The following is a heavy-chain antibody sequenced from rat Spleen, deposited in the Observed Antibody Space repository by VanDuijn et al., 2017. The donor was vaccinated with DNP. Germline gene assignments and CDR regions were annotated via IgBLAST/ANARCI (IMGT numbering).Heavy chain of an antibody. CDR2: ISYSGTT. CDR1: GYSITSNY. Sequence: EVQLQESGPGLVKPSQSLSLTCSVTGYSITSNYWGWLRKFPGNKMEWMGYISYSGTTGYNPSLKSRISITRDTSKRQFFLQLNSVTTEDTAIYYCARMAYYYSSYPCFDYWGQGVMVTVSS. J-gene: IGHJ2*01. V-gene: IGHV3-1*01. CDR3: ARMAYYYSSYPCFDY. D-gene: IGHD1-2*01.